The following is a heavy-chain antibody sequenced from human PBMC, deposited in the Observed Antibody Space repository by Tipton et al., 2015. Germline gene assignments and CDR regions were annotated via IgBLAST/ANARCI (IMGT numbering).Heavy chain of an antibody. Sequence: TLSLTCTVFGGSISSYYWSWVRQPPGKGLEWIGFIYYSGSTKYSPSLQSRVTLSIDTSKNQFSLKLSSVTAADTAVYYCARDIGGSAVAATLYDYYYGMDVWGQGTTVTVS. CDR2: IYYSGST. CDR1: GGSISSYY. V-gene: IGHV4-59*01. CDR3: ARDIGGSAVAATLYDYYYGMDV. D-gene: IGHD2-15*01. J-gene: IGHJ6*02.